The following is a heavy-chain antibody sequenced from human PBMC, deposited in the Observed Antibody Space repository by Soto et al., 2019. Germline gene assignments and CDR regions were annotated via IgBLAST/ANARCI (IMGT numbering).Heavy chain of an antibody. CDR2: INAGNGNT. CDR1: GYTFTSYA. J-gene: IGHJ6*02. CDR3: ARDHDGTGTTYGMDV. D-gene: IGHD1-7*01. V-gene: IGHV1-3*01. Sequence: GASVKVSCKASGYTFTSYAVHWVRQAPGQRLEWMGWINAGNGNTKYSQKFQGRVTITRDTSASTAYMALSSLRSEDTAVYYCARDHDGTGTTYGMDVWGQGTTVTVSS.